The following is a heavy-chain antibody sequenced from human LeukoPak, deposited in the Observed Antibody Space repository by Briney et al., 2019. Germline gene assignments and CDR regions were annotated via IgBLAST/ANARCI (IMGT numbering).Heavy chain of an antibody. D-gene: IGHD3-10*01. V-gene: IGHV3-48*03. CDR2: ISSSGSTI. CDR3: AREGTMVRGVKAFDI. Sequence: GGSLRLSCAASGFTFSSYEMNWVRQAPGKGLEWVSYISSSGSTIYYADSVKGRFTISRHNAKNSLYLQMNNLRAEDTAVYYCAREGTMVRGVKAFDIWGQGTMVTVSS. J-gene: IGHJ3*02. CDR1: GFTFSSYE.